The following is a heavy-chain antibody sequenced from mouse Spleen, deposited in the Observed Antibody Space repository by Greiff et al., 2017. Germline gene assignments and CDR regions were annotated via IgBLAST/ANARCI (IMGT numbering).Heavy chain of an antibody. J-gene: IGHJ4*01. CDR1: GYTFTDYN. CDR3: ARIYYSYYSYDGHYAMDY. CDR2: INPNNGCT. D-gene: IGHD2-12*01. Sequence: EVQLHQSGPELVKPGASVKIPCKASGYTFTDYNMDWVKQSHGKSLEWIGDINPNNGCTIYNQKFKGKDTLTVDKSSRTAYMESRSLTSEDTAVYYCARIYYSYYSYDGHYAMDYWGQGTSVTVSS. V-gene: IGHV1-18*01.